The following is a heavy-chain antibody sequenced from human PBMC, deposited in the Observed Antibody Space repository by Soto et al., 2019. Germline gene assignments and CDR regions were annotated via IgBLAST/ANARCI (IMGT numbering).Heavy chain of an antibody. CDR1: GGTFTYYG. Sequence: QVQLVQSGAEVKRPGSSVKLSCKASGGTFTYYGISWVRQAPGQGLEWMGGIIPIIGPATYAQKFQGRLTITADQSSSPAYMELSSIGSEDTALYYGARDLGTTIAGPPRSETYGWLDPWGQGTLVTVSS. CDR3: ARDLGTTIAGPPRSETYGWLDP. V-gene: IGHV1-69*01. CDR2: IIPIIGPA. J-gene: IGHJ5*02. D-gene: IGHD3-22*01.